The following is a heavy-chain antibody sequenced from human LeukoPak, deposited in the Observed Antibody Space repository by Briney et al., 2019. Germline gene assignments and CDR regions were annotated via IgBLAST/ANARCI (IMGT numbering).Heavy chain of an antibody. V-gene: IGHV4-39*01. D-gene: IGHD3-10*01. CDR1: GGSISRSNYY. CDR3: ASRPTDYYGSKGYFDY. Sequence: SETLSLTCTVSGGSISRSNYYWGWFRQPPGKGLEWIGSFYYDGSTYYNPSLKSRVTISVDTSKNQFSLKLSSVTAADTAVYYCASRPTDYYGSKGYFDYWGQGTLVTVSS. J-gene: IGHJ4*02. CDR2: FYYDGST.